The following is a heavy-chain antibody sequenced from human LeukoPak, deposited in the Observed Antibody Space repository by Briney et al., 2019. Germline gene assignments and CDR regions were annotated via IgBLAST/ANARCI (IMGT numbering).Heavy chain of an antibody. J-gene: IGHJ3*02. Sequence: ASVKVSCKASGYTFTSYGISWVRQAPGQGLEWMGWIIAYNGNTNYAQKLQGRVTMTTDTSTSTAYMELRSLRSDDTAVYYCAKETDPPLNYYDSSGYYPDAFDIWGQGTMVTVSS. CDR1: GYTFTSYG. CDR2: IIAYNGNT. CDR3: AKETDPPLNYYDSSGYYPDAFDI. D-gene: IGHD3-22*01. V-gene: IGHV1-18*01.